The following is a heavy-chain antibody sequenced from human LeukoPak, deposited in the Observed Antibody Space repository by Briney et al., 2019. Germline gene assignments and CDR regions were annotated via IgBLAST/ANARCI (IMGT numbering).Heavy chain of an antibody. D-gene: IGHD5-18*01. V-gene: IGHV3-23*01. J-gene: IGHJ4*02. CDR1: GFTFSNYA. CDR2: LSSSGGDT. CDR3: ARVDTVSGILV. Sequence: GGSLRLSCAASGFTFSNYAMSWVRQAPAKGLEWVSALSSSGGDTFYADSVKGRFTISKDNFENTVYLQMNSLRADDTAVYYCARVDTVSGILVWGQGTLVTVSS.